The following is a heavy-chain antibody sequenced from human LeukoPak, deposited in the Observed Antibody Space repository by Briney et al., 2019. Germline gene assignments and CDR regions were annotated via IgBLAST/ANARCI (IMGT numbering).Heavy chain of an antibody. CDR2: INPSGGST. CDR3: AGGSAARLQYYYYMDV. CDR1: GYTFISYY. Sequence: ASVKVSCKASGYTFISYYMHWVRQAPGQGVEWMGIINPSGGSTSYAQKFQGRVTMTRDTSTSTAYMELRSLRSDDTAVYYCAGGSAARLQYYYYMDVWGKGTTVTVSS. D-gene: IGHD6-6*01. V-gene: IGHV1-46*01. J-gene: IGHJ6*03.